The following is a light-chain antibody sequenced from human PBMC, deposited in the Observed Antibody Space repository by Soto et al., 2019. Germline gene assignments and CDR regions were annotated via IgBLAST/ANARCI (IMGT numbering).Light chain of an antibody. CDR3: QQRSVWPIT. V-gene: IGKV3-11*01. Sequence: EIVLTQYTATLSFSPGERATVFCRASQSVSSYLAWYQQKPGQAPRLLIYDASNRATGIPARFSGSGSGTDFTLTISGLEPEDFAVYYCQQRSVWPITFGQGTRLEI. CDR2: DAS. J-gene: IGKJ5*01. CDR1: QSVSSY.